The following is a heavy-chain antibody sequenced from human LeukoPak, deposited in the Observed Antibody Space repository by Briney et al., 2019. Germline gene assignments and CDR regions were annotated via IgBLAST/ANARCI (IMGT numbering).Heavy chain of an antibody. CDR2: ISAYNGNT. V-gene: IGHV1-18*01. J-gene: IGHJ6*03. CDR1: GYTFTSNG. CDR3: ARHSSGWYDYCYYYMDV. D-gene: IGHD6-19*01. Sequence: ASVKVSCKASGYTFTSNGISWVRQAPGQGLEWMGWISAYNGNTNYAEKLQGRVTMTTDTATSTAYMQLRSLRSDDTAVYYCARHSSGWYDYCYYYMDVWGKGTTVTVSS.